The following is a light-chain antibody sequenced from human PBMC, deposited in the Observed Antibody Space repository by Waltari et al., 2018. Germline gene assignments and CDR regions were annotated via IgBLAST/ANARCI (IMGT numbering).Light chain of an antibody. CDR1: QSVDRW. V-gene: IGKV1-5*03. CDR3: QQCAASSWT. Sequence: DIQMTQSPSNLTASVGDRVTITCRACQSVDRWLTWFQQKPDKAPQLLIYGASGLASGVPSRFSGSGSGTEFTLTISSLQPEDAATYYCQQCAASSWTFGQGTKVEIK. CDR2: GAS. J-gene: IGKJ1*01.